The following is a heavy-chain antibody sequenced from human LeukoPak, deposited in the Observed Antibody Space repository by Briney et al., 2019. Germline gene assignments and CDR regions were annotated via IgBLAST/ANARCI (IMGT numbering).Heavy chain of an antibody. CDR3: ARQLDTGELRKFDY. CDR1: GGSISSSSYY. J-gene: IGHJ4*02. CDR2: IYYSGST. Sequence: SETLSLTCTVSGGSISSSSYYWGWIRQPPGKGLQWIGNIYYSGSTYYNPSLKGRVTISVDASNNQFSLRLSSVTAADTAVYYCARQLDTGELRKFDYWGQGTLVTVSS. V-gene: IGHV4-39*01. D-gene: IGHD1-26*01.